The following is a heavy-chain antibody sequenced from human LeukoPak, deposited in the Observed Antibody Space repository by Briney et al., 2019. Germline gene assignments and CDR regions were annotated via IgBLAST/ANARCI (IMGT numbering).Heavy chain of an antibody. CDR1: GYTFTNYA. CDR3: TRGPLGRNGDYFDN. J-gene: IGHJ4*02. D-gene: IGHD7-27*01. V-gene: IGHV1-3*01. CDR2: INAGNGNT. Sequence: ASVKVSCKASGYTFTNYAIQWVRQAPGQRLEWMGWINAGNGNTKYSQNLQGRVTITRDTSAGTAYMELSSLRSEDTAVYYCTRGPLGRNGDYFDNWGQGTLVTVSS.